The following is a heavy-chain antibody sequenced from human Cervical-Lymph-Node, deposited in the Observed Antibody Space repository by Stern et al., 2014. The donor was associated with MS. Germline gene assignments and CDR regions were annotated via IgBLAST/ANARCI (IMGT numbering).Heavy chain of an antibody. D-gene: IGHD2/OR15-2a*01. CDR2: IYHTGSP. J-gene: IGHJ4*02. Sequence: QVQLQESGPGLVKPSGTLSLTCTVSGGSIDGSDWWSWVRQPPGTGLEYIGEIYHTGSPIYNPSLKSRVNMSVDKSKNKFSLNLTSVTAADTAVYYCARAGLYDYWGQGTLVTVSS. CDR1: GGSIDGSDW. CDR3: ARAGLYDY. V-gene: IGHV4-4*02.